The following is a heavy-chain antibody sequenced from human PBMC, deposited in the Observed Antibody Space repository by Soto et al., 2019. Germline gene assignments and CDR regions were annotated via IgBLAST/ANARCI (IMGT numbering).Heavy chain of an antibody. Sequence: VKVSCKASGYTFTGYYMHWVRQAPGQGLEWMGWINPNSGGTNYAQKFQGRVTMTRDTSISTAYMELSRLRSDDTAVYYCASLPSYYDILTGYPRTVFDYWGQGTLVTVSS. CDR3: ASLPSYYDILTGYPRTVFDY. J-gene: IGHJ4*02. D-gene: IGHD3-9*01. CDR1: GYTFTGYY. CDR2: INPNSGGT. V-gene: IGHV1-2*02.